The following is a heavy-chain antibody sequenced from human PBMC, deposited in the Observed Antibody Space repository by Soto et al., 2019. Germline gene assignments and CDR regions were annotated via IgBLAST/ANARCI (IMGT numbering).Heavy chain of an antibody. CDR3: AGEGKMESGSSLY. Sequence: QVQLVESGAEVKKPGSSVKVSCKASGGTFSSYAISWVRQAPRHGLEWMGGIIPIFGTANYAQKFQGRVTITADESTSTAYMELSSLRSEDTAVYYCAGEGKMESGSSLYWGQGTLVTVSS. J-gene: IGHJ4*02. D-gene: IGHD6-13*01. V-gene: IGHV1-69*12. CDR2: IIPIFGTA. CDR1: GGTFSSYA.